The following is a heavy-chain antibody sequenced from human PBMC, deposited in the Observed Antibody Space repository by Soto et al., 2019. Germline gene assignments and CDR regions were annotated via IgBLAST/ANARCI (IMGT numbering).Heavy chain of an antibody. Sequence: PGGSLRLSCAASGFIVSSKYMSWVRQAPGKGLEWVSGIYNTDDTYYADSVRGRFTISRDNSKNTLFLQMNSLRVEDTAVYYCGSTAGYFHFGMAVWGLGTTVTVSS. CDR3: GSTAGYFHFGMAV. CDR2: IYNTDDT. J-gene: IGHJ6*02. CDR1: GFIVSSKY. V-gene: IGHV3-53*01. D-gene: IGHD2-21*01.